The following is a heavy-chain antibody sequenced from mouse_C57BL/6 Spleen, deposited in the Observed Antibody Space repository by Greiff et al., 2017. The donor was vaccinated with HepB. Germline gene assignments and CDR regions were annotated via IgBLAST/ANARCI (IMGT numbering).Heavy chain of an antibody. CDR2: IYPRSGNT. D-gene: IGHD1-1*01. CDR3: ARRGTTVVAGAMDY. J-gene: IGHJ4*01. V-gene: IGHV1-81*01. CDR1: GYTFTSYG. Sequence: VKLMESGAELARPGASVKLSCKASGYTFTSYGISWVKQRTGQGLEWIGEIYPRSGNTYYNEKFKGKATLTADKSSSTAYMELRSLTSEDSAVYFCARRGTTVVAGAMDYWGQGTSVTVSS.